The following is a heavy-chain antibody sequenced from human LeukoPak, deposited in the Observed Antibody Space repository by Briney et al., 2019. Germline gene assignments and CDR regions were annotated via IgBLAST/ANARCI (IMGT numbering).Heavy chain of an antibody. CDR1: GFTVSSNY. Sequence: GGSLRLSCAASGFTVSSNYMSWVRQAPGKGLEWVAFVRYDGSDKYYSDSVKGRFSISRDDSRNTVFLQMNSLTAEDTAVYYCAKGSFYCTSSTCPQYYYYMDVWGTGTTVTVSS. V-gene: IGHV3-30*02. J-gene: IGHJ6*03. D-gene: IGHD2-2*01. CDR3: AKGSFYCTSSTCPQYYYYMDV. CDR2: VRYDGSDK.